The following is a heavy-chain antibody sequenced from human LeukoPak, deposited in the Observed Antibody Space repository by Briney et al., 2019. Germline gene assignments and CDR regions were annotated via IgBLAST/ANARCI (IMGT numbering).Heavy chain of an antibody. CDR1: GFTFSSYS. Sequence: GGSLRLSCAASGFTFSSYSMNWVRQAPGKGLEWVSSISSSSSYIYYADSVKGRFTISRDNSKNTVYLQMSSLRTEDTAVYYCASSGYSGYDEDYWGQGTLVTVSS. J-gene: IGHJ4*02. CDR3: ASSGYSGYDEDY. V-gene: IGHV3-21*06. CDR2: ISSSSSYI. D-gene: IGHD5-12*01.